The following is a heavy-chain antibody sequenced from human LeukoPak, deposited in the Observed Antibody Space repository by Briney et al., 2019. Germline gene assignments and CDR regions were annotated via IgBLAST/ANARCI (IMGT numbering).Heavy chain of an antibody. CDR3: AELGITMIGGV. Sequence: SGGSLRLSCEASGLRISNYWMTWVRQASGKGLEWVANIRQDGNEKYYVDSVKGRFTISRDNAKNSLYRQMNSLRAEDTAVYYCAELGITMIGGVWGKGTTVTVSS. CDR2: IRQDGNEK. D-gene: IGHD3-10*02. CDR1: GLRISNYW. V-gene: IGHV3-7*01. J-gene: IGHJ6*04.